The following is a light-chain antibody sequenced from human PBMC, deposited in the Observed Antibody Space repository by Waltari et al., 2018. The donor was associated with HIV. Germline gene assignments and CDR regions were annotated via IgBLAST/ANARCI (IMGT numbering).Light chain of an antibody. CDR2: SNN. V-gene: IGLV1-44*01. CDR1: SSNIGSNT. J-gene: IGLJ3*02. CDR3: AAWDDSLNGWV. Sequence: QSVLTQPPSASGTPGQRVTISCSGSSSNIGSNTVNWYQQLPGTAPKLLIYSNNQRPAGVPDRCSGSKSGTSASLAISGLQSEDEADYDCAAWDDSLNGWVFGGGTKLTVL.